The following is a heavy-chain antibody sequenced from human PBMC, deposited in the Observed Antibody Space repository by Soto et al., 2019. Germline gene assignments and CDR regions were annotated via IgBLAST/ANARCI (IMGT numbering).Heavy chain of an antibody. CDR3: ARGVPITPGTFDY. CDR2: IYSGGST. D-gene: IGHD5-12*01. CDR1: GFTVSSTY. V-gene: IGHV3-53*01. Sequence: PGGSLRLSCAASGFTVSSTYMSWVRQAPGKGLEWISIIYSGGSTFYAGSVKGRFTISRDNSKNTLHLQMNSLRAEDTAVYYCARGVPITPGTFDYRGQGTLVTVSS. J-gene: IGHJ4*02.